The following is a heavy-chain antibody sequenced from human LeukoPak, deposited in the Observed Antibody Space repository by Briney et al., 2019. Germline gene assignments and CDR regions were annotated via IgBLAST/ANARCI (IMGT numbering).Heavy chain of an antibody. CDR2: IYYGGST. CDR3: ARDRSSTAGTFDY. V-gene: IGHV4-59*01. J-gene: IGHJ4*02. CDR1: GGSISSYY. D-gene: IGHD6-13*01. Sequence: SETLSLTCTVSGGSISSYYWSWIRQPPGKGLEWIGYIYYGGSTNYNPSLKSRVTISVDTSKNQFSLKLSSVTAADTAVYYCARDRSSTAGTFDYWGQGTLVTVSS.